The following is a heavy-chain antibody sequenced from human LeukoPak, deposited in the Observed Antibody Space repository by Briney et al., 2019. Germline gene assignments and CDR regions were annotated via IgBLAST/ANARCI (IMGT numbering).Heavy chain of an antibody. J-gene: IGHJ4*02. CDR2: INPSGGST. CDR3: ARDRYGDYLFDY. D-gene: IGHD4-17*01. Sequence: ASVKVSCKASGYAFTSYYMQWVQKAPGQGLEWMAIINPSGGSTSYAQKFQGRVTMTRDTSTSTVYMELSSLRSEDTAVYYCARDRYGDYLFDYWGQGTLVTVSS. CDR1: GYAFTSYY. V-gene: IGHV1-46*01.